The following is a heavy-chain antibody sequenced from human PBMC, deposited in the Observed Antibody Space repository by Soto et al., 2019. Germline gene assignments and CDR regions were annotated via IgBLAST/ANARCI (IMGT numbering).Heavy chain of an antibody. J-gene: IGHJ4*02. CDR3: ARADPDASVGY. CDR2: ISYSGST. V-gene: IGHV4-59*11. CDR1: GGSMSSHY. D-gene: IGHD3-16*01. Sequence: SETLSLTCTVSGGSMSSHYWTWLRQPPGKGLEWIGYISYSGSTYYNPSLKSRVTISADASRNQFSLKLSSVIAADTAVYYCARADPDASVGYWGQGTLVTVSS.